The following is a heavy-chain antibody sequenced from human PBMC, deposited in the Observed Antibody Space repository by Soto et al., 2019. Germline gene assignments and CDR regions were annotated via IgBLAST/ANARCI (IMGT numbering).Heavy chain of an antibody. CDR1: GFTFSSYA. V-gene: IGHV3-23*01. D-gene: IGHD3-22*01. CDR3: AKLLRSHYYDSSGSDY. CDR2: ISGSGGST. Sequence: EVQLLESGGGLVQPGGSLRLSCAASGFTFSSYAMSWVRQAPGKGLEWVSAISGSGGSTYYADSVKGRFTISRDNSKNTLYLQMNSLRAEDTAVYYGAKLLRSHYYDSSGSDYWGQGTLVTVSS. J-gene: IGHJ4*02.